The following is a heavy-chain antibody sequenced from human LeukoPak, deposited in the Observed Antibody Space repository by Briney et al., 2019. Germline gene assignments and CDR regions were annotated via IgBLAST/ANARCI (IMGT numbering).Heavy chain of an antibody. J-gene: IGHJ5*02. Sequence: SETLSLTCTVSGVSISSYYWSWIRQPPGKGLEWIGYIYYSGSTNYNPSLKSRVTISVDTSKNQFSLKLSSVTAADTAVYYCARDGSQYSSGWYGGWFDPWGQGTLVTVSS. CDR2: IYYSGST. V-gene: IGHV4-59*01. D-gene: IGHD6-19*01. CDR3: ARDGSQYSSGWYGGWFDP. CDR1: GVSISSYY.